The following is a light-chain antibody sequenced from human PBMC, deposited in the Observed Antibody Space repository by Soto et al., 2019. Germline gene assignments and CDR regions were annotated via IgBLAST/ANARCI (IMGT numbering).Light chain of an antibody. Sequence: AWTKSPDTLSLYRGHGSPLSCWASHSVTTHLAWFQQRPGQTTRLLIYAASTRAPGIPASFSVGGSGADFTLPIRSLEPEEFAVDYCQQRSDSITVGQGTRLEIK. CDR1: HSVTTH. J-gene: IGKJ5*01. CDR3: QQRSDSIT. V-gene: IGKV3-11*01. CDR2: AAS.